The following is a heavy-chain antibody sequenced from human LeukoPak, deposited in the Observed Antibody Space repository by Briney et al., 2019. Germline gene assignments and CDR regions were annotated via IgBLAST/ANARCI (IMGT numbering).Heavy chain of an antibody. Sequence: SETLSLTCTVSGGSISSGDYYWSWIRQPPGKGLEWIGYIYYSGSTYYNPSLKSRVTISVDTSKNQFSLKLSSVTAADTAVYFCARHGASGSYLYYFDYWGQGTLVTVSS. CDR3: ARHGASGSYLYYFDY. V-gene: IGHV4-30-4*01. CDR2: IYYSGST. CDR1: GGSISSGDYY. D-gene: IGHD1-26*01. J-gene: IGHJ4*02.